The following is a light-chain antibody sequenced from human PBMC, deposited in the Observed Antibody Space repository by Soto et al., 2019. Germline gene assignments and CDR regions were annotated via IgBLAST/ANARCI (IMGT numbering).Light chain of an antibody. CDR3: CSYADSSTWV. V-gene: IGLV2-23*01. CDR2: EGS. Sequence: QSALTQPASVSGSPGQSITISCTGTSSDVGSYDLVSWYQHHPGKAPKLMIYEGSKRPSGVSNRFSGSKSGNTASLTISWLQAEDEADYYCCSYADSSTWVFGGGTKLTVL. J-gene: IGLJ3*02. CDR1: SSDVGSYDL.